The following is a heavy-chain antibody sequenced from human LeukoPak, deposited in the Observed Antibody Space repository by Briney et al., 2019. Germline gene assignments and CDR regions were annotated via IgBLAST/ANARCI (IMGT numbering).Heavy chain of an antibody. CDR1: GGSFSGCY. J-gene: IGHJ4*02. V-gene: IGHV4-31*11. D-gene: IGHD3-16*01. CDR3: ARAMIKGEYYFDY. Sequence: SETLSLTCAVYGGSFSGCYWSWIRQHPGKGLEWIGYIFYSGSTYYNPSLKSRVTISVDTSKNQFSLKLISVTAADTAVYYCARAMIKGEYYFDYWGQGTLVTVSS. CDR2: IFYSGST.